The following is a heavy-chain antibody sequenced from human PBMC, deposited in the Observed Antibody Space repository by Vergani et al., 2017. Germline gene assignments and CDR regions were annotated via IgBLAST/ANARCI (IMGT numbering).Heavy chain of an antibody. D-gene: IGHD1-26*01. CDR3: ARDLQGATDAFDI. CDR1: RFTFSNYA. CDR2: ISYDGRNK. V-gene: IGHV3-30*04. J-gene: IGHJ3*02. Sequence: QVQLVESGGGVVQSGRSLRLSCAASRFTFSNYAMHWVRQAPGKGLEWVAVISYDGRNKYYADSVKGRFTISRGNSKNTLYLQMNSLRAEDTAVYYCARDLQGATDAFDIWGQGTMVTVSS.